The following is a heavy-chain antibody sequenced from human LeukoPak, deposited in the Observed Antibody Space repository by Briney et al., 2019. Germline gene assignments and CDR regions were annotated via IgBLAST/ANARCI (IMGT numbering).Heavy chain of an antibody. Sequence: ASVKVPCKVSGYPLTAFSIHWVRQAPGKGLEWMVGFDPEDGETTYAQQFQGRLTMSGDPSTDTSYMELSSLRSEDTAVYYCATDSKADYYGSGRLLDYWGQGTLVTVSS. CDR2: FDPEDGET. V-gene: IGHV1-24*01. CDR3: ATDSKADYYGSGRLLDY. D-gene: IGHD3-10*01. CDR1: GYPLTAFS. J-gene: IGHJ4*02.